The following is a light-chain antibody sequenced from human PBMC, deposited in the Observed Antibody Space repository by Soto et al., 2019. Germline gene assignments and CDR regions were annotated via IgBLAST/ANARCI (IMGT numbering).Light chain of an antibody. J-gene: IGLJ1*01. V-gene: IGLV2-11*01. Sequence: QSALTQPRSVSGSPGQSVTISCTGTSGDIGTYDHVSWYQQHPGKAPKLIIYAVSKRPSGVPDRFSGSKSGITASLTISGLQADDEADYYCSSYAGSYIYVFATGTKVPS. CDR1: SGDIGTYDH. CDR2: AVS. CDR3: SSYAGSYIYV.